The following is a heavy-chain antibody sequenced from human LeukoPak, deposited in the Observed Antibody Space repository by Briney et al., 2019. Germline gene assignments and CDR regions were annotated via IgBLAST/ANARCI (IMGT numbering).Heavy chain of an antibody. CDR1: GYTFTSYG. D-gene: IGHD3-10*01. J-gene: IGHJ4*02. CDR2: INSNSGDT. CDR3: ARSVREVIDSSRAPFDY. Sequence: ASVKVSCKASGYTFTSYGISWVRQAPGQGLEWMGWINSNSGDTNYAQKFQGRVTMTRDTSISTAYMELSSLRSDDTAVYYCARSVREVIDSSRAPFDYWGQGTLVTVSS. V-gene: IGHV1-2*02.